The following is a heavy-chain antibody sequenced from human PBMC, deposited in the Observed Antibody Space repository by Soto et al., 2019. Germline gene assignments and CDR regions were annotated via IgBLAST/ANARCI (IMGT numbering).Heavy chain of an antibody. J-gene: IGHJ4*02. Sequence: GLEWMGGIIPIFGTANYAQKFQGRVTITADESTSTAYMELSSLRSEDTAVYYCARGDYYGSGSYYTNFDYWGQGTLVTVS. D-gene: IGHD3-10*01. CDR3: ARGDYYGSGSYYTNFDY. CDR2: IIPIFGTA. V-gene: IGHV1-69*01.